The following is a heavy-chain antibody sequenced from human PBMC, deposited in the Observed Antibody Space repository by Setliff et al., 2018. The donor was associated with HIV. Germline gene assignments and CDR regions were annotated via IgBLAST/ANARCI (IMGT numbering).Heavy chain of an antibody. Sequence: SETLSLTCTVSGVSINTGSFYWNWIRQPAGKGLEWIGRIYTSGSTSYTPSLKSRVSISVDTSKSQFSLKLNSVTATDTAMYYCAIVAFYGPGSHDYFDHWGHGILVTVSS. CDR1: GVSINTGSFY. J-gene: IGHJ4*01. D-gene: IGHD3-10*01. V-gene: IGHV4-61*02. CDR3: AIVAFYGPGSHDYFDH. CDR2: IYTSGST.